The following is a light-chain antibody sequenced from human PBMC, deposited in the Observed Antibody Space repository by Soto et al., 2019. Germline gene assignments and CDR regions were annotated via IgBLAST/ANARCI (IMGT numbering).Light chain of an antibody. CDR1: QSISSNF. Sequence: EIVLTQSPGTLSLSPGEGATLSCRASQSISSNFLAWYQQKRGQAPRLLIHGASNRATGIPDRFSGGGSGTEFTLTISSLQSEDFAVYYCQQYNDWPPKITFGQGTRLEIK. J-gene: IGKJ5*01. V-gene: IGKV3D-15*01. CDR3: QQYNDWPPKIT. CDR2: GAS.